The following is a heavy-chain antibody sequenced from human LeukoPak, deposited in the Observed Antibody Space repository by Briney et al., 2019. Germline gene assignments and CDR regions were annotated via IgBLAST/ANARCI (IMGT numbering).Heavy chain of an antibody. CDR1: GGSFSGYY. V-gene: IGHV4-34*01. Sequence: SETLSLTCAVYGGSFSGYYWSWIRQPPGKGLEWIGEINHSGGTNYNPSLKSRVTISVDTSKNQFSLKLSSVTAADTAVYYCARGRFPWLRVFDYWGQGTLVTVSS. CDR3: ARGRFPWLRVFDY. CDR2: INHSGGT. D-gene: IGHD5-12*01. J-gene: IGHJ4*02.